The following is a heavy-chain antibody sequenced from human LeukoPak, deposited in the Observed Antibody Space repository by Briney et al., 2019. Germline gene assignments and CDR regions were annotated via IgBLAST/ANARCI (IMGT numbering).Heavy chain of an antibody. J-gene: IGHJ6*02. CDR1: GGSFSGYY. Sequence: PSETLSLTCAVYGGSFSGYYWSWIRQPPGKGPEWIGEINHSGSTNYNPSLKSRVTISVDTSKNQFSLKLSSVTAADTAVYYCARGPGMIVSTDYGMDVWGQGTTVTVSS. V-gene: IGHV4-34*01. CDR2: INHSGST. CDR3: ARGPGMIVSTDYGMDV. D-gene: IGHD3-22*01.